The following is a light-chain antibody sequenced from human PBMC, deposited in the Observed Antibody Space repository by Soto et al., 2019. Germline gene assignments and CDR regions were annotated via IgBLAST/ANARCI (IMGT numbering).Light chain of an antibody. J-gene: IGLJ1*01. CDR2: DVT. CDR1: SSDAGGYNF. Sequence: SALTKPPSASGSPGQSVTLSCRGTSSDAGGYNFVSWYQQHPGKAPKLMIYDVTKRPSGVPDRFSGSKSGNTVSLTVSGLQAEDEADYYCSSYAGTHIVFGTGTKVTV. CDR3: SSYAGTHIV. V-gene: IGLV2-8*01.